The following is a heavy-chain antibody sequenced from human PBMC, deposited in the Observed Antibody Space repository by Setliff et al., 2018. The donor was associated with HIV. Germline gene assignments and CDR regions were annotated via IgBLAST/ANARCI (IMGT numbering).Heavy chain of an antibody. D-gene: IGHD2-15*01. Sequence: PSETLSLTCTVSGGSISSYYWSWIRQPPGEGLEWIGYIFYSGSTNYNPSLKSRVTISVDTSKNQFSLKLNSVTAADTAVYYCAREAPQIYCGGGSCYSALDYWGQGTLVTVSS. V-gene: IGHV4-59*12. CDR1: GGSISSYY. J-gene: IGHJ4*02. CDR3: AREAPQIYCGGGSCYSALDY. CDR2: IFYSGST.